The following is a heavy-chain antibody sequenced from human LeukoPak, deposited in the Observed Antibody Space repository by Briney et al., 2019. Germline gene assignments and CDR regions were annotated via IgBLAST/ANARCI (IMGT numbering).Heavy chain of an antibody. J-gene: IGHJ4*02. D-gene: IGHD1-26*01. Sequence: GESLKISCKGSGYTFTSYWIGWVRQMPGKGLEWMGIIYPDDSDTRYSPSFQGQVTISADKSISTAYLQWNSLKASDTAMYYCARHEAYYGSLGFDYWGQGTLVTVSS. CDR2: IYPDDSDT. CDR1: GYTFTSYW. CDR3: ARHEAYYGSLGFDY. V-gene: IGHV5-51*01.